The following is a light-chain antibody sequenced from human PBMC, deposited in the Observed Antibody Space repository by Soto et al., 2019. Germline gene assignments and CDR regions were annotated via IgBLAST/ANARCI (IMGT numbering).Light chain of an antibody. V-gene: IGKV3-15*01. CDR3: QKSNHWPPLT. J-gene: IGKJ4*01. CDR1: QSVSSN. CDR2: GAF. Sequence: EIVMTQSPDTLSVSPGGRATLSCRASQSVSSNLAWYQQRPGQAPRLLIYGAFTRATGVPARFSGSGSGTEFTLTINSLQSEDSAVYYWQKSNHWPPLTFGGGTKVEIK.